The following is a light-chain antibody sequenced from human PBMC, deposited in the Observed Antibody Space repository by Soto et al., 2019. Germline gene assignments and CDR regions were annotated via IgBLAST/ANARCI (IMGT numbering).Light chain of an antibody. J-gene: IGKJ2*01. Sequence: EIVLTQSPGTLSLSPGERATLSCRASQSVSSSYLAWYQQKPGQAPRHLIYGASSRATGIPEWFSGSGSGTDFTLTLSSLEPEDFAVYYCQQYSSSPPYTFGQGTKLQIK. CDR3: QQYSSSPPYT. V-gene: IGKV3-20*01. CDR1: QSVSSSY. CDR2: GAS.